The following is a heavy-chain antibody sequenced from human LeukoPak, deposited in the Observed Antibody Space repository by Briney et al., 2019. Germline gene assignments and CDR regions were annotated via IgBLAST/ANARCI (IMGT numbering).Heavy chain of an antibody. CDR3: AREKRGGYSYGAYYFDY. CDR1: GGSISSGGYY. J-gene: IGHJ4*02. V-gene: IGHV4-30-4*08. Sequence: SETLSLTCTVSGGSISSGGYYWSWIRQHPGKGLEWIGYIYYSGSTYYNPSLKSRVTISVDTSKNQFSLKLSSVTAADTAVYYCAREKRGGYSYGAYYFDYWGQGTLVTVSS. D-gene: IGHD5-18*01. CDR2: IYYSGST.